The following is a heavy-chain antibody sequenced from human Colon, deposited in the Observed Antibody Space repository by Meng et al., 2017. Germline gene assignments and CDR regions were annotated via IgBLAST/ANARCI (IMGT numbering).Heavy chain of an antibody. CDR1: AFRFSRYW. CDR3: VREKENGYLAD. D-gene: IGHD1-1*01. CDR2: IKRDGNET. Sequence: GGSLRLSCTASAFRFSRYWMSWVRQAPGKGLEWLANIKRDGNETYYVGSVRGRFTISRDNAKNSLYLQMNSPRAEDTAVYYCVREKENGYLADWGQGTLVTVSS. J-gene: IGHJ4*02. V-gene: IGHV3-7*01.